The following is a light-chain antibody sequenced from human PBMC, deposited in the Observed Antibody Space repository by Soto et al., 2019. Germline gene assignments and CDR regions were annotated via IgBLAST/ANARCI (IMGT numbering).Light chain of an antibody. CDR2: WAS. CDR1: QSVLYSFNNKNY. J-gene: IGKJ1*01. CDR3: QHYYSDPPWT. Sequence: DIVMTQSPDSLAVSLGERATINCRSSQSVLYSFNNKNYLGWYQQKPGQAPKLLIYWASTRESGVPDRFSGSGCGTDFTLTISSLQAEDVAVYYCQHYYSDPPWTFGQGTKVEIK. V-gene: IGKV4-1*01.